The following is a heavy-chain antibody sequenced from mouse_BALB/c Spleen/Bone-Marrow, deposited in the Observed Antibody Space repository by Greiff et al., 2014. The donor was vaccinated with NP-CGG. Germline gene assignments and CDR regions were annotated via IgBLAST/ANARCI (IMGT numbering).Heavy chain of an antibody. CDR3: TRKVYYGNPLDY. J-gene: IGHJ2*01. CDR1: GYSFTSYW. V-gene: IGHV1-5*01. Sequence: DVKLQESGTALARPGASVKMSCKASGYSFTSYWMHWVKQRPGQGLEWIGAIYPGNSDTSYNQKFKGKAKLTAVTSATTAYMELSSLTNEDSAVYFCTRKVYYGNPLDYWGQGTTLTVSS. CDR2: IYPGNSDT. D-gene: IGHD2-1*01.